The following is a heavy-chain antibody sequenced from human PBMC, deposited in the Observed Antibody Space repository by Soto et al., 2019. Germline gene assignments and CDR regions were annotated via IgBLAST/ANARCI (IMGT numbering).Heavy chain of an antibody. Sequence: ASVKVSCKASGYTFTSYGISWVRQAPGQGLEWMGWISAYNGNTNYAQKLQGRVTMTTDTSTSTAYMELRSLRSDDTAVYYCARDRYSSGPYGMDVWGRGTTVTVSS. CDR1: GYTFTSYG. J-gene: IGHJ6*02. V-gene: IGHV1-18*04. CDR3: ARDRYSSGPYGMDV. D-gene: IGHD6-19*01. CDR2: ISAYNGNT.